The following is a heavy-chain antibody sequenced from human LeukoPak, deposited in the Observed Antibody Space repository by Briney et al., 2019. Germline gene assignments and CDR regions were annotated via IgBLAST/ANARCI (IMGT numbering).Heavy chain of an antibody. CDR1: GGSISSYY. D-gene: IGHD3-22*01. Sequence: SETLSLTCTVSGGSISSYYWSWIRQPPGKGLEWIGYIYYSGSTNYNPSLKSRVTISVDTSKNQFSLKLSSVTAADTAVYYCARDGAGGYYGYWGQGTLVTVSS. CDR3: ARDGAGGYYGY. CDR2: IYYSGST. V-gene: IGHV4-59*12. J-gene: IGHJ4*02.